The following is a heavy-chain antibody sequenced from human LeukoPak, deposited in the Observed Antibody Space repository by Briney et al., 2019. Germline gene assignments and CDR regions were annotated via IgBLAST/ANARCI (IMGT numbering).Heavy chain of an antibody. CDR3: AKDRLAYYYDSSGYYFFDY. V-gene: IGHV3-23*01. CDR1: GFTFSSYA. J-gene: IGHJ4*02. D-gene: IGHD3-22*01. Sequence: GGSLRLSCAASGFTFSSYAMSWVRQAPGEGLEWVSAISGSGGSTYYADSVKGRFTISRDNSKNTLYLQMNSLRAEDTAVYYCAKDRLAYYYDSSGYYFFDYWGQGTLVTVSS. CDR2: ISGSGGST.